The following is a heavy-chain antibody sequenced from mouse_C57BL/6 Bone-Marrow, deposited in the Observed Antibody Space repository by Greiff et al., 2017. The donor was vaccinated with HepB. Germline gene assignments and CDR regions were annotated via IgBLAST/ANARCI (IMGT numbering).Heavy chain of an antibody. CDR2: IHPNSGST. CDR3: AREHFSIRYFDV. D-gene: IGHD2-4*01. CDR1: GYTFTSYW. Sequence: QVQLQQPGAELVKPGASVKLSCKASGYTFTSYWMHWVKQRPGQGLEWIGMIHPNSGSTNYNEKFKSKATLTVDKSSSTAYMQLSSLTSEDSAVYYCAREHFSIRYFDVWGTGTTVTVSS. V-gene: IGHV1-64*01. J-gene: IGHJ1*03.